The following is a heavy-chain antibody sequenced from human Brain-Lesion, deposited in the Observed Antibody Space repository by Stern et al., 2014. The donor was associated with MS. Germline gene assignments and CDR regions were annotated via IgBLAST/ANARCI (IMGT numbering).Heavy chain of an antibody. CDR2: IKQDGSEK. V-gene: IGHV3-7*01. J-gene: IGHJ4*02. Sequence: EVQLVEYGGGLAQPGGALRLSCAASGLRFSDYWMSWVRQAPGRGLEGVAYIKQDGSEKYYLDSVKGRFTISRDNTKNSLSLQMNSLRAEDTAFYYCARGRDYFGPWGQGTLVTVSS. CDR1: GLRFSDYW. CDR3: ARGRDYFGP.